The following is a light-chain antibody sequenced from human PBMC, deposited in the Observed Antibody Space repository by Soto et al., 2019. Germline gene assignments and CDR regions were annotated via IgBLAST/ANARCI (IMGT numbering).Light chain of an antibody. CDR2: GTS. J-gene: IGKJ4*01. CDR3: QQSFSNYLT. CDR1: QNIRGF. V-gene: IGKV1-39*01. Sequence: DILRTQSPSSLSASVGDRVTITCRASQNIRGFLHWYQQKSGKAPRLLIYGTSHLESGVPSRFGGSGSGTDFTLTITGLQPEDSASYFCQQSFSNYLTFGGGTKVDIK.